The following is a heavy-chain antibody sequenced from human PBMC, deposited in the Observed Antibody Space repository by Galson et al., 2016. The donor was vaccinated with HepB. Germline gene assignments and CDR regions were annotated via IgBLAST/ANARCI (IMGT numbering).Heavy chain of an antibody. J-gene: IGHJ4*02. Sequence: SLRLSCAASGFTFSSHAMSWARQAPGKGLEWISGTSTDGYTTYYADSVKGRFTVSRDNSKNTLYLQMNSLRADDTAVYYCAPYCSATTCSEYWGQGTLVTVSS. D-gene: IGHD2-2*01. CDR3: APYCSATTCSEY. V-gene: IGHV3-23*01. CDR1: GFTFSSHA. CDR2: TSTDGYTT.